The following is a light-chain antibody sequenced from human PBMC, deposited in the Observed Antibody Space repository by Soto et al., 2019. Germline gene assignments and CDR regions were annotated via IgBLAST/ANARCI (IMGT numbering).Light chain of an antibody. CDR1: SGSVSTSYD. CDR3: VLYMGSGIWV. Sequence: QAVVTQEPSFSVAPGRTVTLTCSLSSGSVSTSYDPSWYQQTPGQAPRTLIYSTNTRSSGVPDRFSGSILGNKAALTITGAQADDESDYYCVLYMGSGIWVFGGGTKLTVL. J-gene: IGLJ3*02. CDR2: STN. V-gene: IGLV8-61*01.